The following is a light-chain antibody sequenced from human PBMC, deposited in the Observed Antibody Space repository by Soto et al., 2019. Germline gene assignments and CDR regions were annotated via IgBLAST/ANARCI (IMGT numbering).Light chain of an antibody. CDR2: AAS. J-gene: IGKJ1*01. CDR1: QGISDY. Sequence: DIQVTQSPSSRSASVGDRVTITCRASQGISDYLAWYQQSPGKVPKLLIYAASTLQSGVPSRFSGSGSGTDLTLTISSLQPEDVATYYCQQYNRAPQTFGQGTKVDIK. CDR3: QQYNRAPQT. V-gene: IGKV1-27*01.